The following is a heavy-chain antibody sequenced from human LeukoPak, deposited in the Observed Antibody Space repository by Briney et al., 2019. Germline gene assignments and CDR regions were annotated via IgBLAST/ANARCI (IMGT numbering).Heavy chain of an antibody. CDR2: ISDSGGST. V-gene: IGHV3-23*01. CDR1: GFTFSSYA. Sequence: GGSLRLSCAASGFTFSSYAMTWVRQAPGKGLEWVSSISDSGGSTYYADSVKGRFTISRDNSKNTLFLQMNSLRVEDTAVYYCAKTYSSSWYNYFDYWGQGTLVTVSS. CDR3: AKTYSSSWYNYFDY. J-gene: IGHJ4*02. D-gene: IGHD6-13*01.